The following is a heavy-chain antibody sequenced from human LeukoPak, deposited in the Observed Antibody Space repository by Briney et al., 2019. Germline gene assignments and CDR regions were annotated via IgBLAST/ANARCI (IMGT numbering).Heavy chain of an antibody. Sequence: GASVKVSCKASGYTFTSYGISWVRQAPGQGLEWMGWISAYNGNTNYAQKLQGRVTMTTDTSTSTAYMELRSLRSDDTAVYYCARVLPAYYHYRDDALDIWGQGTVVTVSS. V-gene: IGHV1-18*01. CDR3: ARVLPAYYHYRDDALDI. CDR2: ISAYNGNT. CDR1: GYTFTSYG. D-gene: IGHD3-22*01. J-gene: IGHJ3*02.